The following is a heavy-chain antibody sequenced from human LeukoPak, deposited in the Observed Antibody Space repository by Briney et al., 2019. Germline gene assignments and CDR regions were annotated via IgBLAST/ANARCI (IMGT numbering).Heavy chain of an antibody. CDR2: ISGNAGST. J-gene: IGHJ4*02. CDR3: AKGIMGLSCSSTSCYEIDY. V-gene: IGHV3-23*01. Sequence: PGGSLRLSCAASGFTFRSYAMSWVRQAPGKGLEWVSGISGNAGSTYYADSVKGRFTSSRDNSKNTLFLQMNSLRAEDTAVYYCAKGIMGLSCSSTSCYEIDYWGQGTLVTVSS. D-gene: IGHD2-2*01. CDR1: GFTFRSYA.